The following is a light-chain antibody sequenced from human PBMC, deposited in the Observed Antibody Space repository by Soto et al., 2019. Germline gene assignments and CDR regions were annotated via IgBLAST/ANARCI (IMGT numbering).Light chain of an antibody. CDR3: GTWDTSLPACV. J-gene: IGLJ1*01. CDR2: DDN. V-gene: IGLV1-51*01. CDR1: ASNIGNNS. Sequence: QSVLTQPPSVSAAPGQRVTISCSGSASNIGNNSVSCYQQLPGAAPKLLIYDDNNRPSGIPDRFSGSKSGTSATLGINGLQTGDEADYYCGTWDTSLPACVFGPGTKVTVL.